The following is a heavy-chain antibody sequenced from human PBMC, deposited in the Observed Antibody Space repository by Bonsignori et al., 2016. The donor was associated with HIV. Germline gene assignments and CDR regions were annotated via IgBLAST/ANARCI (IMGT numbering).Heavy chain of an antibody. V-gene: IGHV3-33*06. J-gene: IGHJ4*02. Sequence: VRQAPGKGLEWVAVIWYDGSNKYYADSVKGRFTISRDNSKNTLYLQMNSLRAEDTAVYYCAKSYYDYVWGSYRISLDYWGQGTLVTVSS. CDR3: AKSYYDYVWGSYRISLDY. D-gene: IGHD3-16*02. CDR2: IWYDGSNK.